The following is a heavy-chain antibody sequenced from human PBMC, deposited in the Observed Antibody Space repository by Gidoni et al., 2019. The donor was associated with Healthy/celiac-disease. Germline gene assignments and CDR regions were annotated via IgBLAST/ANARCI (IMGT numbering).Heavy chain of an antibody. J-gene: IGHJ6*02. CDR2: IKQDGSEK. Sequence: EVQLVESGGGLVQPGGSLRLSCAASGFTFSSYWMSWVRQAQGKGLEWVANIKQDGSEKFYVDSVKGRFTISRDNAKTSLYLQMNSRRAEDTSVYYCARDRVSRATTNYYYYGMDVWGQGTTVTVSS. CDR1: GFTFSSYW. CDR3: ARDRVSRATTNYYYYGMDV. V-gene: IGHV3-7*01. D-gene: IGHD5-12*01.